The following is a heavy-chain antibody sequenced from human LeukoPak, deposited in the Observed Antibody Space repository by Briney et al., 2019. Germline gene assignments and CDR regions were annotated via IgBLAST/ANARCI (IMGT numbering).Heavy chain of an antibody. D-gene: IGHD3-10*01. CDR1: GGSISSYY. J-gene: IGHJ4*02. CDR2: IYYSGST. Sequence: SETLSLTCTVSGGSISSYYWSWIRQPPGKGLEWIGYIYYSGSTNYNPSLKSRVTISVDTSKNQLSLKLNSVTAADTAVYYCAREDSYYYGSGSYPFDYWGQGTLVTVSS. CDR3: AREDSYYYGSGSYPFDY. V-gene: IGHV4-59*01.